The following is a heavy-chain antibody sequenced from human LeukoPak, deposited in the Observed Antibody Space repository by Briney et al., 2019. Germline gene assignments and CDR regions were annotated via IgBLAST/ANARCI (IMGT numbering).Heavy chain of an antibody. CDR1: GYTFTSYY. J-gene: IGHJ6*03. Sequence: GASVKVSCKASGYTFTSYYMHWVRQAPGQGLEWMGRINPNSGGTNYAQKFQGRVTMTRDTSISTAYMELSRLRSDDTAVYYCAREAYSSPGLLPPYYYYYMDVWGKGTTVTVSS. CDR2: INPNSGGT. CDR3: AREAYSSPGLLPPYYYYYMDV. V-gene: IGHV1-2*06. D-gene: IGHD6-13*01.